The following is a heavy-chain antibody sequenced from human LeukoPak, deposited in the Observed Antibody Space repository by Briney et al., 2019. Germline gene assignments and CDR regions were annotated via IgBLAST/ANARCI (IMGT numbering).Heavy chain of an antibody. V-gene: IGHV4-59*01. CDR1: GFTFSDYY. J-gene: IGHJ4*02. CDR2: IHYRGST. D-gene: IGHD5-18*01. Sequence: GSLRLSCAASGFTFSDYYMSWIRQPPGKGLEWIGYIHYRGSTNYNPSLKSRVTISVDTSKNQFSLKLSSLTAADTAVYYCARSVLGYSYGLHIDYWGQGTLVTVSS. CDR3: ARSVLGYSYGLHIDY.